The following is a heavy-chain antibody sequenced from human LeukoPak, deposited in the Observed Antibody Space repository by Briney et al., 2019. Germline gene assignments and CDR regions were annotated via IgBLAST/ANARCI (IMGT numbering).Heavy chain of an antibody. CDR1: GFTFSSYA. V-gene: IGHV3-23*01. CDR2: ISGSGGST. D-gene: IGHD4-17*01. CDR3: AKGNTVIEGLFDY. Sequence: GGSLRLSCAASGFTFSSYAMSWVRQAPGKGLEWVSAISGSGGSTYYADSVKGRFTISRDNSKNTLYLQMNSLRAEDTAVYHCAKGNTVIEGLFDYWGQGTLVTVSS. J-gene: IGHJ4*02.